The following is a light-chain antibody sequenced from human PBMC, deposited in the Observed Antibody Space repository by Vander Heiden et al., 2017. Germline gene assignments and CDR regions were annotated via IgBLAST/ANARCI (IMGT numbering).Light chain of an antibody. Sequence: DIVMTQSPDSLAVSMGERASINCKPSQSVLYSSNNKNYLAWYQQKPGQPPKLLIYWASTRESGVPDRFSGSGSGTDFTLTISSLQAEDVAVYYCQQYDSTRLYTFGQGTKLEIK. V-gene: IGKV4-1*01. CDR3: QQYDSTRLYT. CDR2: WAS. J-gene: IGKJ2*01. CDR1: QSVLYSSNNKNY.